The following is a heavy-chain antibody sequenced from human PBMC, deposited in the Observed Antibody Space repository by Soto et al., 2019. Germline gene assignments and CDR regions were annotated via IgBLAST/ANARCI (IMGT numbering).Heavy chain of an antibody. J-gene: IGHJ6*03. D-gene: IGHD3-3*01. V-gene: IGHV3-33*01. Sequence: GGSLRLSCAASGFTFSSYGMHWVRQAPGKGLEWVAVIWYDGSNKYYADSVKGRFTISRDNSKNTLYLQMNSLRAEDTAVYYCARVGELFDYYYYYYMDVWGKGTTVTVSS. CDR2: IWYDGSNK. CDR3: ARVGELFDYYYYYYMDV. CDR1: GFTFSSYG.